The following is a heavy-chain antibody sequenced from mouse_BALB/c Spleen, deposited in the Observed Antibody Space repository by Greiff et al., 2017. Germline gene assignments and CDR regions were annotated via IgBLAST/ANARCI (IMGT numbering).Heavy chain of an antibody. CDR3: AVNWDYFDY. V-gene: IGHV5-6-3*01. D-gene: IGHD4-1*01. CDR1: GFTFSSYG. Sequence: EVKVVESGGGLVQPGGSLKLSCAASGFTFSSYGMSWVRQTPDKRLELVATINSNGGSTYYPDSVKGRFTISRDNAKNTLYLQMSSLKSEDTAMYYCAVNWDYFDYWGQGTTLTVSS. J-gene: IGHJ2*01. CDR2: INSNGGST.